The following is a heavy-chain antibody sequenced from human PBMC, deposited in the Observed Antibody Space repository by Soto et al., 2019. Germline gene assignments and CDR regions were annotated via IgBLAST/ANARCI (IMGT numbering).Heavy chain of an antibody. D-gene: IGHD3-16*01. CDR3: AAPPPGGSYYGMDV. V-gene: IGHV1-46*01. Sequence: QVQLVQSGAEVKKPGASVRVSCKASGYTFTTYDIHWVQQIPGQGLDWMGLINPRGGSTSYAQKFQGRVTMTRDTSTSTVYMELSSLRSEDTAVYYCAAPPPGGSYYGMDVWGQGTTVTVSS. CDR1: GYTFTTYD. J-gene: IGHJ6*02. CDR2: INPRGGST.